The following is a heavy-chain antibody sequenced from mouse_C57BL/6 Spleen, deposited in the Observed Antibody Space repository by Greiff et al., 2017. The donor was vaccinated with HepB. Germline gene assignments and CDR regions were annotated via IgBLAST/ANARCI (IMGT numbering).Heavy chain of an antibody. CDR3: ARENDYDGYYIDY. CDR2: INPGSGGT. D-gene: IGHD2-4*01. V-gene: IGHV1-54*01. J-gene: IGHJ2*01. Sequence: VQLQQSGAELVRPGTSVKVSCKASGYAFTNYLIEWVKQRPGQGLEWIGVINPGSGGTNYNEKFKGKATLTADKSASTAYMQLSSLTSEDSAVYVCARENDYDGYYIDYWGQGTTLTVSS. CDR1: GYAFTNYL.